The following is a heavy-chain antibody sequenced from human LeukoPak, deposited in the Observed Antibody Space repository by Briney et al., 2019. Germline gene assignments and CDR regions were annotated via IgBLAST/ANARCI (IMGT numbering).Heavy chain of an antibody. D-gene: IGHD3-22*01. CDR3: AREYYYDSSGYGSFDY. V-gene: IGHV1-46*01. CDR1: GDTFTSYY. CDR2: INPSGGST. Sequence: GASVKVSCKASGDTFTSYYMHWVRQAPGQGLEWMGIINPSGGSTSYAQKFQGRVTITRDKSTSTVYMELSSLRSEDTAVYYCAREYYYDSSGYGSFDYWGQGTLVTVSS. J-gene: IGHJ4*02.